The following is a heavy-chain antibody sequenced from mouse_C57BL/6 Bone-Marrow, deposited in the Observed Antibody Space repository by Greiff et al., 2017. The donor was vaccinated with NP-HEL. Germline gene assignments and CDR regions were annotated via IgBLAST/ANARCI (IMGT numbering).Heavy chain of an antibody. CDR3: ARSEDGYDRGYYFDY. Sequence: VQLQQPGAELVKPGASVKLSCKASGYTFTSYWMHWVKQRPGQGLEWIGMIHPNSGSTNYNEKFKSKATLTVDKSSSTAYMQLSSLTSEDSAVYYCARSEDGYDRGYYFDYWGQGTTLTVSS. J-gene: IGHJ2*01. D-gene: IGHD2-2*01. CDR1: GYTFTSYW. V-gene: IGHV1-64*01. CDR2: IHPNSGST.